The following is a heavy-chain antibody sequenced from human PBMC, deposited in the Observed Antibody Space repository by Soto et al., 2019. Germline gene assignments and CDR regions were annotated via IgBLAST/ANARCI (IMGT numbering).Heavy chain of an antibody. Sequence: GESLKISCAASGFTFSSYGMHWVRQAPGKGLEWVAVISYDGSNKYYADSVKGRFTISRDNSKNTLYLQMNSLRAEDTAVYYCAHGSTSFGYWGQGTLVTVSS. D-gene: IGHD2-2*01. CDR1: GFTFSSYG. V-gene: IGHV3-30*03. J-gene: IGHJ4*02. CDR2: ISYDGSNK. CDR3: AHGSTSFGY.